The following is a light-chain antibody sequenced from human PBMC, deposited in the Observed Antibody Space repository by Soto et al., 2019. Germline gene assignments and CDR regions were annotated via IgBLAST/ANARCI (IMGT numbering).Light chain of an antibody. V-gene: IGKV3-20*01. CDR3: QQYDSSPRT. Sequence: EIVLTQSPGTLSLSPGERATLSCRASQSVSSSHLAWNQQKPGQAPRLLIYRTSNRATGIPDRFSGSGSGTDFTLTISRLEPEDFAVYWCQQYDSSPRTFGQGTKVDIK. CDR1: QSVSSSH. CDR2: RTS. J-gene: IGKJ1*01.